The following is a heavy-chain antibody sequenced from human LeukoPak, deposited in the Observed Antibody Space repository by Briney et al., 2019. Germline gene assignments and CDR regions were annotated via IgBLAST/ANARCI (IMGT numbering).Heavy chain of an antibody. CDR1: GFTFSSYS. V-gene: IGHV3-21*01. CDR3: ARAGLSTMIVVD. CDR2: ISSSSSYI. Sequence: SGGSLRLSCAASGFTFSSYSMNWVRQAPGKGLEWVSSISSSSSYIYYADSVKGRFTISRDNAKNLLYLQMNSLRAEDTAVYYCARAGLSTMIVVDWGQGTLVTVSS. D-gene: IGHD3-22*01. J-gene: IGHJ4*02.